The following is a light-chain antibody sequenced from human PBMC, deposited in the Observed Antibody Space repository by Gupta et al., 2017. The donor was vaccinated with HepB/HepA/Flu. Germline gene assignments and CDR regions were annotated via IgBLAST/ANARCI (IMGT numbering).Light chain of an antibody. V-gene: IGLV1-44*01. CDR2: SNN. CDR3: AAWDDSLNGPV. J-gene: IGLJ3*02. CDR1: SSNIGSNT. Sequence: QSVLTPSPSASGAPGQRVTIPCFGSSSNIGSNTVNWYQQLPGAAPKLLIYSNNQRPSGVPDRFSGSKSGTSASLAISGLQSEDEADYYCAAWDDSLNGPVFGGGTKLTVL.